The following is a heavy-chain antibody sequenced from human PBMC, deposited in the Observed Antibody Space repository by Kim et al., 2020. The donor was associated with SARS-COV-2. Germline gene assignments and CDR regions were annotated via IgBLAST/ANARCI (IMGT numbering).Heavy chain of an antibody. Sequence: GGSLRLSCAASGFTFSSYSMNWVRQAPGKGLEWVSSISSSSSYIYYADSVKGRFTISRDNAKNSLYLQMNSLRAEDTAVYYCARRGGGNSGAYYYYGMDVWGQGTTVTVSS. CDR2: ISSSSSYI. V-gene: IGHV3-21*01. D-gene: IGHD2-21*02. J-gene: IGHJ6*02. CDR1: GFTFSSYS. CDR3: ARRGGGNSGAYYYYGMDV.